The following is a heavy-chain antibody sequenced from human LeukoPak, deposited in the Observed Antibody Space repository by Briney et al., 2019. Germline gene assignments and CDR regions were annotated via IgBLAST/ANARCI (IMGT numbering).Heavy chain of an antibody. D-gene: IGHD5-18*01. CDR1: GYPFISFG. CDR2: SSPYNGKT. V-gene: IGHV1-18*01. Sequence: GASVKVSCKTSGYPFISFGIAWLRQAPGQGLEWLGWSSPYNGKTEYSQKLQDRVTMTTDPSTSTAYMEMRSLRSDDTAVYYCARDPDKFNGRYSYFDYWGQGTPVTVSS. CDR3: ARDPDKFNGRYSYFDY. J-gene: IGHJ4*02.